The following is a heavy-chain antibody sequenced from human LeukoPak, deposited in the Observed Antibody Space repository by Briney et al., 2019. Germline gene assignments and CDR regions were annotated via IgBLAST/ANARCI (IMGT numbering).Heavy chain of an antibody. D-gene: IGHD3-16*02. CDR3: ARGYRAYDDAFDI. J-gene: IGHJ3*02. Sequence: GGSLRLSCAASGFTLTTYAMHWVRQAPGKGREWVAMFSYDGSTKYNTDSVQGRFTISRDTSQNTLDLQMNSLRPEDTAVYYCARGYRAYDDAFDIWGHGTLVTVSS. CDR2: FSYDGSTK. CDR1: GFTLTTYA. V-gene: IGHV3-30*10.